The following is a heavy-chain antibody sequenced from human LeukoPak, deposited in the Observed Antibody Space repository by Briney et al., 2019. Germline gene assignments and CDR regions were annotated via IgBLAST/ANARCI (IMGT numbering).Heavy chain of an antibody. D-gene: IGHD4-4*01. V-gene: IGHV3-23*01. CDR1: GFTFSSFA. J-gene: IGHJ4*02. CDR2: ISGSGGTT. Sequence: GGSLRLSCAASGFTFSSFAMSWVRQAPGKGLEWVSAISGSGGTTYYADSVKGPFTISRDNSKNTLYLQMNSLRAEDTAVYYCARGRDGYSPFDYWGQGTLVTVSS. CDR3: ARGRDGYSPFDY.